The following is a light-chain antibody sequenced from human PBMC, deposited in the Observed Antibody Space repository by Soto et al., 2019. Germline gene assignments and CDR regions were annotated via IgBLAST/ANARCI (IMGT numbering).Light chain of an antibody. CDR2: GAS. V-gene: IGKV3-20*01. J-gene: IGKJ1*01. CDR1: QSFGSTS. CDR3: QHYGNSPSGP. Sequence: EIVLTQSPATLSLSPGERATLSCRASQSFGSTSLAWYQQKPGQSPRLVIFGASSRATGIPDRFSGSGSGTDFTLTISRLEPEDFAVYYCQHYGNSPSGPFGQGTKVEIK.